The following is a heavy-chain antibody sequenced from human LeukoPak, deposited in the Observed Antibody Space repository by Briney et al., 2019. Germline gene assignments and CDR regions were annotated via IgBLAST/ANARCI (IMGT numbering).Heavy chain of an antibody. CDR1: GYTFTDYS. CDR3: ARVSSIAVAGREAFDI. J-gene: IGHJ3*02. V-gene: IGHV1-2*02. CDR2: INPNSGGT. D-gene: IGHD6-19*01. Sequence: EASVKVSCKASGYTFTDYSMHWVRQAPGQGLEWMGWINPNSGGTNYAQKFQGRVTMTRDTSISTAYMELSRLRSDDTAVYYCARVSSIAVAGREAFDIWGQGTMVTVSS.